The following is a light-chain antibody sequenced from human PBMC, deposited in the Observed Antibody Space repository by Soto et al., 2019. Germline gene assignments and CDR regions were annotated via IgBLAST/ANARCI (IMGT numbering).Light chain of an antibody. V-gene: IGKV1-5*01. J-gene: IGKJ1*01. CDR3: LHHNNYPLP. CDR2: DAS. CDR1: ETITTS. Sequence: DIQMTQSPSTLSANMGDGVTITCRASETITTSLAWYQQKPGKAPKLLIYDASSLESGVPSRFSGSGSGTEFTLTISSLQPEDFATYYCLHHNNYPLPFGQGTKVDIK.